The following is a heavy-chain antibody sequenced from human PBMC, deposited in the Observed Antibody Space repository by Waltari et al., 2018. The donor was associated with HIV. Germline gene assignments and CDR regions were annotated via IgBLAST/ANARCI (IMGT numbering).Heavy chain of an antibody. V-gene: IGHV3-23*01. D-gene: IGHD6-13*01. Sequence: VQPGGSLRLSCAASGFAFNSYGMNWVRQTPGRGLEWVSGHSGGGGSTYYADSVKGRFTISRDSFNNTLYLHMTSLRAEDTALYFCAKSPRAAPYYFDSWGQGTQVTVSS. CDR3: AKSPRAAPYYFDS. CDR2: HSGGGGST. J-gene: IGHJ4*02. CDR1: GFAFNSYG.